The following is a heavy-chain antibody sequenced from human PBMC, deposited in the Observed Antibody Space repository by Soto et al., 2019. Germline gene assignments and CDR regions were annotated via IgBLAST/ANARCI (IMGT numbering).Heavy chain of an antibody. V-gene: IGHV3-33*01. CDR2: IWYDGSNK. CDR3: ARDLGSGPTLDY. J-gene: IGHJ4*02. Sequence: GGSLRLSCAASGFTFSSYGMHWVRQAPGKGLEWVAVIWYDGSNKYYADSVKGRFTISRDNSKNTLYLQMNSLRAEDTAVYYCARDLGSGPTLDYWGQGTLVTVSS. CDR1: GFTFSSYG. D-gene: IGHD2-15*01.